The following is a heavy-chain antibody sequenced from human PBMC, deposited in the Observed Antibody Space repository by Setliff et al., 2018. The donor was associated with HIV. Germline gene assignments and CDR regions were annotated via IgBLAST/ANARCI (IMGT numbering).Heavy chain of an antibody. CDR2: IIPMFGTA. CDR3: ARGSIAAPKHYYYMNV. J-gene: IGHJ6*03. V-gene: IGHV1-69*05. D-gene: IGHD6-6*01. Sequence: ASVKVSCKTSGGTSSNYAISWVRQAPGQGLEWMGGIIPMFGTANYAQKFQGRVTITTDASTSTAYMELSSLRSEDTAVYYCARGSIAAPKHYYYMNVCGKGTTVTVSS. CDR1: GGTSSNYA.